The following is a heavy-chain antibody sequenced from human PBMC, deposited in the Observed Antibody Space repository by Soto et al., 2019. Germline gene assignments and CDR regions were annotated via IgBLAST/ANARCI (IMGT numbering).Heavy chain of an antibody. Sequence: GGSLRLSCAASGFTFSSYAMSWVRQAPGKGLEWVSAISGSGGSTYYADSVKGRFTISRDNSKNTLYLQMNSLRAEDTAVYYCAKTPFMTSVTLPDYWGQGTLVTVSS. CDR2: ISGSGGST. D-gene: IGHD4-17*01. J-gene: IGHJ4*02. CDR1: GFTFSSYA. CDR3: AKTPFMTSVTLPDY. V-gene: IGHV3-23*01.